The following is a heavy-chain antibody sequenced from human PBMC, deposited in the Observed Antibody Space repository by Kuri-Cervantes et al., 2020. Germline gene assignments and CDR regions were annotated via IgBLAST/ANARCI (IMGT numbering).Heavy chain of an antibody. CDR2: ISSSSSTI. Sequence: GESLKISCAASGFTFSSYSMNWVRQAPGKGLEWVSYISSSSSTIYYADSVKGRFTISRGNAKNSLYLQMNSLRAEDTAVYYCAKRVGFVQVVYFDYWGQGTLVTVSS. V-gene: IGHV3-48*01. D-gene: IGHD2-8*02. CDR3: AKRVGFVQVVYFDY. J-gene: IGHJ4*02. CDR1: GFTFSSYS.